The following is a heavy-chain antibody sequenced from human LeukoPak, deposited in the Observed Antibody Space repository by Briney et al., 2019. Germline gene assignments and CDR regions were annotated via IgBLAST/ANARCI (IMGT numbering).Heavy chain of an antibody. CDR3: ARGRSGSYF. CDR2: INHSGST. J-gene: IGHJ4*02. CDR1: GGSFSGYY. Sequence: PSETLSLTCAVYGGSFSGYYWSWIRQPPGKGLEWIGEINHSGSTNYNPSLKSQVTISVDTSKNQFSLKLSSVTAADTAVYYCARGRSGSYFWGQGTLVTVSS. V-gene: IGHV4-34*01. D-gene: IGHD1-26*01.